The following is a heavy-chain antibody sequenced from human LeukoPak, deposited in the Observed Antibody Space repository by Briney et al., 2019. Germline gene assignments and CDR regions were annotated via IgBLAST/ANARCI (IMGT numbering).Heavy chain of an antibody. CDR1: GFTFSSYW. CDR2: IKQDGSER. V-gene: IGHV3-7*01. Sequence: GGSLRLSCAASGFTFSSYWMSWVRQAPGKGLEWVANIKQDGSERYYVDSVKGRFSISRDNAKNSLYLQMNSLRAEDTAVYYCARDRARYFDWFPGLDAFDIWGQGTMVTVSS. D-gene: IGHD3-9*01. J-gene: IGHJ3*02. CDR3: ARDRARYFDWFPGLDAFDI.